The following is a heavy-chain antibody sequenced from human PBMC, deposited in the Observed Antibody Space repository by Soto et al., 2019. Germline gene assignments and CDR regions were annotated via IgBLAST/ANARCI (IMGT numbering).Heavy chain of an antibody. J-gene: IGHJ6*03. V-gene: IGHV1-2*02. D-gene: IGHD5-12*01. CDR2: INPNGGVT. CDR1: GYSFNDYY. CDR3: ARESGGATATLDYYYFYMDV. Sequence: ASVKVSCKTSGYSFNDYYIHWVRQAPGQGLEWMGWINPNGGVTKYAQKFRGRVTVTRDTSIRTVYMELSSLRSDDTAVYYCARESGGATATLDYYYFYMDVWGKGTTVTVSS.